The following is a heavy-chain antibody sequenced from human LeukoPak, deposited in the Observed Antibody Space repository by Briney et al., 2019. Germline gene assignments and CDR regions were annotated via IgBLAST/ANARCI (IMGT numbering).Heavy chain of an antibody. CDR2: ISGSGGST. J-gene: IGHJ4*02. D-gene: IGHD6-19*01. CDR3: AKQRGQWLVIDY. CDR1: GFTFSSYA. V-gene: IGHV3-23*01. Sequence: PGGSLRLSCAATGFTFSSYAMSWVLQAPGKGLEWVSAISGSGGSTYYADSVKGRFTISRDNSKNTLYLQMNSLRAEDTAVYYCAKQRGQWLVIDYWGQGTLVTVSS.